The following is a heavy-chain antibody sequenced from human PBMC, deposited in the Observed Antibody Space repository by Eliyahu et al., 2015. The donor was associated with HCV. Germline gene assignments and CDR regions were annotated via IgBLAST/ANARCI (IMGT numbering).Heavy chain of an antibody. V-gene: IGHV5-51*01. CDR3: ARHSTASSFSDF. D-gene: IGHD2-2*01. CDR2: IYPGTSES. J-gene: IGHJ4*02. Sequence: QLVQSGAEVKKPGESLKISCKSSGYTLTDYWVGWVRQIPGKGLEWXGIIYPGTSESRYXPSFQGQVTFSADRSINTTYLHWDSLKASDTATYFCARHSTASSFSDFWGQGTPVTVSS. CDR1: GYTLTDYW.